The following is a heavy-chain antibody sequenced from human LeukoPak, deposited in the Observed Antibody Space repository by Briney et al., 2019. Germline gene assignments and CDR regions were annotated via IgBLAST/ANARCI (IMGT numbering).Heavy chain of an antibody. CDR3: ARGPTGYNWNDVSLRGYYYMDV. CDR1: GGTFSSYA. Sequence: ASVKVSCKASGGTFSSYAISWVRQAPGQGLEWMGGIIPIFGTANYAQKFQGRVTITADESTSTAYMELSSLRSEDTAVYYCARGPTGYNWNDVSLRGYYYMDVWGKGTTVTVSS. D-gene: IGHD1-1*01. CDR2: IIPIFGTA. V-gene: IGHV1-69*01. J-gene: IGHJ6*03.